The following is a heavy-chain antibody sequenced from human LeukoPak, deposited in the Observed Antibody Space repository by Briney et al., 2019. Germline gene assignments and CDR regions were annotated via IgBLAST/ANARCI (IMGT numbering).Heavy chain of an antibody. D-gene: IGHD4/OR15-4a*01. CDR3: ARRAGAYSHPYDY. V-gene: IGHV3-53*01. CDR1: GFTVSSNS. CDR2: IYSGTI. Sequence: GGSLRLSCTVSGFTVSSNSMSWVRQAPGKGMEWVSFIYSGTIHYSDSVKGRFTISRDNSKNTLYLQMNSLRAEDTAVYYCARRAGAYSHPYDYWGQGTLVTVSS. J-gene: IGHJ4*02.